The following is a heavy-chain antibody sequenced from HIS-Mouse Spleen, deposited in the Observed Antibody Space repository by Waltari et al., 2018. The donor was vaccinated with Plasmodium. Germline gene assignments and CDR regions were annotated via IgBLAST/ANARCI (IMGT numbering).Heavy chain of an antibody. CDR2: ISYDGSNK. CDR3: ALSGH. Sequence: QVQLVESGGGVVKPGRSLRLSCAASGFTVSGYARHWVRQAPGKGLEWVAVISYDGSNKYYADSVKGRFTISRDNSKNTLYLQMNSLRAEDTAVYYCALSGHWGQGTLVTVSS. J-gene: IGHJ4*02. V-gene: IGHV3-30*04. CDR1: GFTVSGYA. D-gene: IGHD3-10*01.